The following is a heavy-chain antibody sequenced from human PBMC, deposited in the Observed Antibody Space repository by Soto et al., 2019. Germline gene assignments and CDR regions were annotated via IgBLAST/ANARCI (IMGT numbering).Heavy chain of an antibody. D-gene: IGHD3-10*01. Sequence: PGGSLRLSCAASGFTVSSNYMSWVRQAPGKGLEWVSVIYSGGSTYYADSVKGRFTISRDNPKNTLYLQMNSLRAEDTAVYYCARDLVDMVRGVIEYFQHWGQGTLVTVSS. CDR1: GFTVSSNY. CDR3: ARDLVDMVRGVIEYFQH. J-gene: IGHJ1*01. V-gene: IGHV3-66*01. CDR2: IYSGGST.